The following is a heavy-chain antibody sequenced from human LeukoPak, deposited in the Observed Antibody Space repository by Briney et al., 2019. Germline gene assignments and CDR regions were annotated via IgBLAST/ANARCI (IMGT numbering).Heavy chain of an antibody. CDR2: IYTSGGT. Sequence: PGGSLRLSCAASGLTVSGNYMSWVRQAPGKGLEWVSVIYTSGGTSYADSVKGRFTISRDNSKNTLYLQMNTLRAEDTAVYSCAKEAGSGWSYFDSWGQGTLVTVSS. D-gene: IGHD6-19*01. CDR1: GLTVSGNY. J-gene: IGHJ4*02. CDR3: AKEAGSGWSYFDS. V-gene: IGHV3-53*01.